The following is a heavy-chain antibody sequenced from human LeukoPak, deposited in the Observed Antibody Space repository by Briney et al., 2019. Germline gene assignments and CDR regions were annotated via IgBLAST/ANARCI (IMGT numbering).Heavy chain of an antibody. CDR3: AKEGITMIVVAGNWFDP. Sequence: GGSLRLSSAASGFTFSSYAMSWVRQAPGKGLEWVSAISGSGGSTYYADSVKGRFTISRDNSKNTLYLQMNSLRAEDTAVYYCAKEGITMIVVAGNWFDPWGQGTLVTVSS. D-gene: IGHD3-22*01. CDR2: ISGSGGST. V-gene: IGHV3-23*01. CDR1: GFTFSSYA. J-gene: IGHJ5*02.